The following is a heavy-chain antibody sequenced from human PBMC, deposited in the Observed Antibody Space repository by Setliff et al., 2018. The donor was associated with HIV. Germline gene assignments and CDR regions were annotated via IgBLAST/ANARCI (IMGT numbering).Heavy chain of an antibody. J-gene: IGHJ4*02. Sequence: SETLSLTCAVYGGSFSGYYWSWIRQPPGKGLEWIGEINHSGSTNYKPYLKSRATISVDMSKNQVSLKVSSVTAADTAVYYCARGHGVYSGSYLAVYFDYWGQGTLVTVSS. CDR1: GGSFSGYY. CDR2: INHSGST. V-gene: IGHV4-34*01. D-gene: IGHD1-26*01. CDR3: ARGHGVYSGSYLAVYFDY.